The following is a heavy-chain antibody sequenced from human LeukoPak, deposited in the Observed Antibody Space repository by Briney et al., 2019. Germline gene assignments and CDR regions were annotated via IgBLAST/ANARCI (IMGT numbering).Heavy chain of an antibody. V-gene: IGHV1-69*13. CDR2: IIPIFGTA. D-gene: IGHD2-2*02. CDR1: GDTFSSYA. Sequence: SVKVSCKASGDTFSSYAISWVRQAPGQGLEWMGGIIPIFGTANYAQKFQGRVTITADESTSTAYMELSSLRSEDTAVYYCASSWPARAQIPAGIVYNWFDPWGQGTLVTVSS. CDR3: ASSWPARAQIPAGIVYNWFDP. J-gene: IGHJ5*02.